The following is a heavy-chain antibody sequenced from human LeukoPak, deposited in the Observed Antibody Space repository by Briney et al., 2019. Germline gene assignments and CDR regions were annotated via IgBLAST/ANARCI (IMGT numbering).Heavy chain of an antibody. Sequence: GGSLRLSCAASGFTSSSYWMSWVRQAPGKGLEWVANIKQDGSEEYYVDSVKGRFTISRDNAKNSLYPQMNSLRAEDTAVYYCARSVTGTYYYYYYYMDVWGKGTTVTVSS. V-gene: IGHV3-7*01. CDR1: GFTSSSYW. CDR2: IKQDGSEE. CDR3: ARSVTGTYYYYYYYMDV. D-gene: IGHD1-7*01. J-gene: IGHJ6*03.